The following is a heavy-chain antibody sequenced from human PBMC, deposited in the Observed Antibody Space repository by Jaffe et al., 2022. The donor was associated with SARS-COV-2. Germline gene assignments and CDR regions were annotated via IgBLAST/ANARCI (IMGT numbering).Heavy chain of an antibody. Sequence: QVQLQESGPGLVKPSQTLSLTCTVSGDSISSGGYYWSWIRQHPGKGLEWIVYFFYSGSTYYNPSLKSRVTISGDTSKNQFSLKLSSVTAADTAVYYCARLWGGYFDYWGQGTLVTVSS. J-gene: IGHJ4*02. CDR3: ARLWGGYFDY. CDR1: GDSISSGGYY. D-gene: IGHD2-21*01. V-gene: IGHV4-31*03. CDR2: FFYSGST.